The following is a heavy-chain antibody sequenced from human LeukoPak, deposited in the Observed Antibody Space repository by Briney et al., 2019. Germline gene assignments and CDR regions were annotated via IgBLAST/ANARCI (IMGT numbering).Heavy chain of an antibody. Sequence: GGSLRLSCAASGFTLTTHATSWVRQAPGKGLEWVSALGVSGSDTYYADSVKGRFTISRDNSKNMVYLQMNSLIDEDTAIYYCAACSATCLRYGLGPWGQGSLVTVSS. CDR3: AACSATCLRYGLGP. CDR1: GFTLTTHA. J-gene: IGHJ5*02. V-gene: IGHV3-23*01. CDR2: LGVSGSDT. D-gene: IGHD6-19*01.